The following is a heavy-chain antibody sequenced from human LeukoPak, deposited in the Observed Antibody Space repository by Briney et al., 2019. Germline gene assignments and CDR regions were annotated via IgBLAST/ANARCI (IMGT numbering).Heavy chain of an antibody. D-gene: IGHD5-18*01. CDR2: INWNGGST. CDR1: GFTFDDYG. Sequence: PGGSLRLSCAASGFTFDDYGMSWVRQAPGKGLEWVSGINWNGGSTYYANSVKGRFTISRDNSKNTLYLQMGSLRAEDMAVYYCARPARGYSYFPAWGQGTLVTVSS. CDR3: ARPARGYSYFPA. J-gene: IGHJ5*02. V-gene: IGHV3-20*04.